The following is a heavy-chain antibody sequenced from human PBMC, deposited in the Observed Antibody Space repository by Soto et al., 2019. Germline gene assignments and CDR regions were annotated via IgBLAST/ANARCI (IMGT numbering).Heavy chain of an antibody. D-gene: IGHD3-3*01. CDR3: ARRFTIFGVVITVVGFDP. CDR1: GYTFTSYG. J-gene: IGHJ5*02. Sequence: ASVKVSCKASGYTFTSYGISWVRQAPGQGLEWMGWISAYNGNTNYAQKPQGRVTMTTDTSTSTAYMELRSLRSDDTAVYYCARRFTIFGVVITVVGFDPWGQGTMVTVSS. V-gene: IGHV1-18*01. CDR2: ISAYNGNT.